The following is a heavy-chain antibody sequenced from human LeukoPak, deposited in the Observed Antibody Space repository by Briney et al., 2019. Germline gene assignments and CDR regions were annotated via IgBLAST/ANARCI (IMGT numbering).Heavy chain of an antibody. CDR1: GYSISSGYY. V-gene: IGHV4-38-2*02. D-gene: IGHD6-19*01. CDR2: IYHSGST. CDR3: ARDKSGWS. Sequence: SENLSLTCAVSGYSISSGYYWGWIRQPPGKGLEWIGSIYHSGSTYYNPSLKSRVTISVDTSKNQFSLKLSSVTAADTAVYYCARDKSGWSWGQGTLVTVSS. J-gene: IGHJ4*02.